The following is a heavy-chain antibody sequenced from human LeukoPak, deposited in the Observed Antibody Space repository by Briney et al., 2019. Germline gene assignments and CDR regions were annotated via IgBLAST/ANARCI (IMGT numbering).Heavy chain of an antibody. J-gene: IGHJ6*03. CDR2: IIPIFGTA. V-gene: IGHV1-69*06. Sequence: SVKVSCKASGGTFSSYAISWVRQAPGQGLEWMGGIIPIFGTANYAQKFQGRVTITADKSTSTAYMELSSLRSEDTAVYYCAREVRSIAVAAPGDYYYYMDVWGKGTTVTISS. CDR1: GGTFSSYA. D-gene: IGHD6-19*01. CDR3: AREVRSIAVAAPGDYYYYMDV.